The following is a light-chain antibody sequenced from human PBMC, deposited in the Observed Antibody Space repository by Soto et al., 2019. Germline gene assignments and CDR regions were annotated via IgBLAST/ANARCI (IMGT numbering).Light chain of an antibody. Sequence: QSVLTQPPSVSGAPGQRVTISCTGSSSNIGAGYDVHWYQQVPGTAPKLLIYGNSNRPSGVPDRFSGSKSGTSASLVITGLQAEDEADYYCQSYDSSLSARYVFGTGTKLTVL. CDR1: SSNIGAGYD. CDR2: GNS. J-gene: IGLJ1*01. CDR3: QSYDSSLSARYV. V-gene: IGLV1-40*01.